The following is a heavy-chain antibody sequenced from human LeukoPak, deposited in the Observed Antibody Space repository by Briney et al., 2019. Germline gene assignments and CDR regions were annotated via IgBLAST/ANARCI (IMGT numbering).Heavy chain of an antibody. D-gene: IGHD1-26*01. Sequence: PGGSLRLSCAASGFTFSSYWMSWVRQAPGKGLEWVANIKQDGSEKYYVDSVKGRFTISRDNAKNSLYLQMNSLRAEDTAVYYCARDSASIVGATTLDYWGQGTLVTVSS. CDR1: GFTFSSYW. J-gene: IGHJ4*02. CDR2: IKQDGSEK. CDR3: ARDSASIVGATTLDY. V-gene: IGHV3-7*01.